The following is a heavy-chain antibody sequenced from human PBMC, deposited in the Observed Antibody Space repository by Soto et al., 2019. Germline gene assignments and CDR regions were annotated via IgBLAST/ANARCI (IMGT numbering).Heavy chain of an antibody. CDR2: ISAYNGNT. Sequence: ASVKVSCKASGYAFPNSYIRWVRQAPGQGLEWMGWISAYNGNTNYAQKLQGRVTMTTDTSTSTAYMELRSLRSDDTAVYYCARDLGKVRPLDAFDIWGQGTMVTVSS. V-gene: IGHV1-18*04. CDR3: ARDLGKVRPLDAFDI. D-gene: IGHD1-26*01. CDR1: GYAFPNSY. J-gene: IGHJ3*02.